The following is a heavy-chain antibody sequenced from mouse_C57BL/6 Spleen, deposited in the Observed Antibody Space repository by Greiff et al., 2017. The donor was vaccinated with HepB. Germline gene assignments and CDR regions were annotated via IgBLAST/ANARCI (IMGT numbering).Heavy chain of an antibody. V-gene: IGHV5-17*01. CDR1: GFTFSDYG. CDR2: ISSGSSTI. CDR3: ARDRLYAMDY. J-gene: IGHJ4*01. Sequence: EVQLQESGGGLVKPGGSLKLSCAASGFTFSDYGMHWVRQAPEKGLEWVAYISSGSSTIYYADTVKGRFTISRDNAKNTLFLQMTSLRSEDTAMYYCARDRLYAMDYWGQGTSVTVSS.